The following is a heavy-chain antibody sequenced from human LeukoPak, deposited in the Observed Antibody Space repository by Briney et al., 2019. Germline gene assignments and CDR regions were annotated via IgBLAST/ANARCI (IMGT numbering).Heavy chain of an antibody. CDR1: GYTFTDYY. V-gene: IGHV1-69-2*01. Sequence: ATVKISCKVSGYTFTDYYMHWVQQAPGKGLEWMGLVDPEDGETIYAEKFQGRVTITADTSTDTAHMELSSLRSEDTAVYYCATVSPYYYDSSGYYYPLDYWGQGTLVTVSS. J-gene: IGHJ4*02. CDR3: ATVSPYYYDSSGYYYPLDY. CDR2: VDPEDGET. D-gene: IGHD3-22*01.